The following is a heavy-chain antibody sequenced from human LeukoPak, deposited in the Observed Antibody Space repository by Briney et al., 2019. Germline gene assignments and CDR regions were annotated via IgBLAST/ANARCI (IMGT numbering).Heavy chain of an antibody. J-gene: IGHJ4*02. CDR2: VIPIFGTA. CDR3: ARTGDYYDSSGYYYFDY. D-gene: IGHD3-22*01. V-gene: IGHV1-69*05. Sequence: SVKVSCKASGGTFSSYAISWVRQAPGQGLEWMGGVIPIFGTANYAQKFQGRVTITTDESTSTAYMELSSLRSEDTAVYYCARTGDYYDSSGYYYFDYWGQGTLVTVSS. CDR1: GGTFSSYA.